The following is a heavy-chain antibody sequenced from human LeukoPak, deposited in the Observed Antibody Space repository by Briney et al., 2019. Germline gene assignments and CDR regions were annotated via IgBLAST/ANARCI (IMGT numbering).Heavy chain of an antibody. D-gene: IGHD6-13*01. J-gene: IGHJ4*02. CDR3: ARLPGIAAADDDDEGDY. CDR1: GGFISSSSYY. V-gene: IGHV4-39*07. CDR2: INHSGST. Sequence: SETLSLTCTVSGGFISSSSYYWSWIRQPPGKGLEWIGEINHSGSTNYNPSLKSRVTISVDTSKNQFSLKLSSVTAADTAVYYCARLPGIAAADDDDEGDYWGQGTLVTVSS.